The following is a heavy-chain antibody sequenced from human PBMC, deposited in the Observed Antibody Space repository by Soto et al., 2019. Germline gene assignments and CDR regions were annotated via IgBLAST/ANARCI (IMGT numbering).Heavy chain of an antibody. D-gene: IGHD6-19*01. CDR1: GFTFSNVW. V-gene: IGHV3-15*07. CDR2: IKSKTDGGTT. J-gene: IGHJ4*02. Sequence: EVQLVESGGGLVKPGGSLRLSCAASGFTFSNVWMNWVRQAPGKGLEWVGRIKSKTDGGTTDYAAPVKGRFTISRDDSTNTLYLQMISLQTEDTAVYYCTPLALKYSSGWYEFSDWGQGTLVNVSS. CDR3: TPLALKYSSGWYEFSD.